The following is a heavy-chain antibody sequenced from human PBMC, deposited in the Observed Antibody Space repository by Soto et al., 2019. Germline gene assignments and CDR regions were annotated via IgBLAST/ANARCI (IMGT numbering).Heavy chain of an antibody. V-gene: IGHV3-7*01. CDR1: GFTFSSYW. CDR2: IKQDGSEK. CDR3: ARGLDIAARPKIYYFDY. Sequence: GGSLRLSGAASGFTFSSYWMSWVRQAPGKGLEWGANIKQDGSEKYYVDSVKGRFTISRDNAKNSLYLQMNSLRAEDTAVYYCARGLDIAARPKIYYFDYWGQGTLVTVSS. D-gene: IGHD6-6*01. J-gene: IGHJ4*02.